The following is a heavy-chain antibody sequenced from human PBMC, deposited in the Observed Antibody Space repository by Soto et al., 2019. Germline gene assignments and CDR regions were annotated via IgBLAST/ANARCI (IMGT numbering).Heavy chain of an antibody. CDR2: IIPIFGTA. J-gene: IGHJ6*02. D-gene: IGHD2-15*01. Sequence: QVQPVQAGAEVKKPGSSVKVSCKASGGTFSSYAISWVRQAPGQGLAWMGGIIPIFGTANYPEKFQGRVTITADKSTSTAYMELSSLISEDPAVYYCARAGGRDTLVDVWGQGTTVTVSS. CDR1: GGTFSSYA. CDR3: ARAGGRDTLVDV. V-gene: IGHV1-69*06.